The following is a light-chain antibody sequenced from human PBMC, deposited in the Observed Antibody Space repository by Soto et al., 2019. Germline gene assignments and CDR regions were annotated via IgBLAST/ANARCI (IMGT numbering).Light chain of an antibody. CDR2: KAS. J-gene: IGKJ1*01. CDR3: QQYNSYSWT. Sequence: DIQMTQSPSTLSASVGDRVTMTCRASQSISSWLAWYQQKPGKAPKLLIYKASSLESGVPSRFSCSGSGTEFTLTISSLQPDDFATYYCQQYNSYSWTFGQGTKVEIK. CDR1: QSISSW. V-gene: IGKV1-5*03.